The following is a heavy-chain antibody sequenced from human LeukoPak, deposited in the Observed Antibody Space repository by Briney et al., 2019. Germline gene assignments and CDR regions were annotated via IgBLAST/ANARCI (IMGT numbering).Heavy chain of an antibody. CDR1: GFTFSNYT. V-gene: IGHV3-30*01. J-gene: IGHJ3*02. CDR2: ISFDATKE. Sequence: GGSLRLSCAASGFTFSNYTMHWVRQAPGKGLEWVAVISFDATKEYFGKSVKGRFTISRDNSKSTLFLQMHSLRVEDTALYFCARFKVGSNTTQKNAFDIWGRGTVVTVSS. D-gene: IGHD1-26*01. CDR3: ARFKVGSNTTQKNAFDI.